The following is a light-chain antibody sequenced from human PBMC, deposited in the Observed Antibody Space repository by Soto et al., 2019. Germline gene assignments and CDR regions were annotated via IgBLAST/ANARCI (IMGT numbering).Light chain of an antibody. V-gene: IGLV2-11*01. CDR2: DVS. CDR3: CSYAGSYIFV. J-gene: IGLJ1*01. CDR1: SSYVGGYNY. Sequence: SPLSPPRSVCGSPGQSFPISCTGTSSYVGGYNYVSWYQQHPGKAPKLMIYDVSKRPSGVPDRFSGSKSDNTASLTISGLQAEDEADYYCCSYAGSYIFVFGTGTQVTVL.